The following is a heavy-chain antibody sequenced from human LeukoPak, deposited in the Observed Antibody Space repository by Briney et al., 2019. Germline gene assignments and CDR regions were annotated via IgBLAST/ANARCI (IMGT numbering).Heavy chain of an antibody. V-gene: IGHV1-69*06. CDR2: IIPIFGTV. Sequence: ASVKVSCKASGGTFSSYAISWVRQAPGQGLEWMGGIIPIFGTVNYAQKFQGRVTITADKSTSTAYMELSSLRSEDTAVYYCAGSSGWYHPGYYFDYWGQGTLVTVSS. CDR1: GGTFSSYA. J-gene: IGHJ4*02. D-gene: IGHD6-19*01. CDR3: AGSSGWYHPGYYFDY.